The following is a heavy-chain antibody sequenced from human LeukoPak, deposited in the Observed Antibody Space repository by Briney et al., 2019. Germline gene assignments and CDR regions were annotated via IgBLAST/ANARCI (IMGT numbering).Heavy chain of an antibody. J-gene: IGHJ6*03. D-gene: IGHD2-8*01. CDR2: IIPIFGTA. V-gene: IGHV1-69*06. CDR3: AKDRCSNGIGCLYYYMDV. Sequence: AASVKVPCKASGGTFSSYAISWVRQAPGQGLEWMGGIIPIFGTANYAQKFRGRVTITADKSTRTAYMELSSLRSEDTAVYYCAKDRCSNGIGCLYYYMDVWGKGSTVTIYS. CDR1: GGTFSSYA.